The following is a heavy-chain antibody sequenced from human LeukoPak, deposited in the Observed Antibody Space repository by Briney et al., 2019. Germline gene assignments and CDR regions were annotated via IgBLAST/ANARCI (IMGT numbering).Heavy chain of an antibody. Sequence: QPGRSLRLSCAASGFTFSSYGTHWVRQAPGKGLEWVAVISYDGSNKYYADSVKGRFTISRDNSKNTLYLQMNSLRAEDTAVYYCAKGRHGYSPGYGIDYWGQGTLVTVSS. CDR1: GFTFSSYG. CDR3: AKGRHGYSPGYGIDY. V-gene: IGHV3-30*18. CDR2: ISYDGSNK. J-gene: IGHJ4*02. D-gene: IGHD5-18*01.